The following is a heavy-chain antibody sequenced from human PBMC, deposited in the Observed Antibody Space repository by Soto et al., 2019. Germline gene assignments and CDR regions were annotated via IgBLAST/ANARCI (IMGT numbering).Heavy chain of an antibody. CDR2: IWYDGSKT. CDR3: ARDYCSTSSCYDY. V-gene: IGHV3-33*01. D-gene: IGHD2-2*01. CDR1: GFTFSNYG. J-gene: IGHJ4*02. Sequence: PGGSLRLSCTTSGFTFSNYGMHWVRQAPGEGLEWVAAIWYDGSKTYYADSVRGRVTISRDPPKKTVHLQMNRLRAEDTALYYCARDYCSTSSCYDYWGQGTMVTVSS.